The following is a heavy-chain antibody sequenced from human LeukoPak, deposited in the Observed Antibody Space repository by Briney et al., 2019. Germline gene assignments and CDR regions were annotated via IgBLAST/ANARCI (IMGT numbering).Heavy chain of an antibody. V-gene: IGHV3-66*01. CDR1: GGSISSSNW. CDR3: ASTDTVVPAAMGGIEFDY. CDR2: IYSGGST. J-gene: IGHJ4*02. D-gene: IGHD2-2*01. Sequence: PSETLSLTCAVSGGSISSSNWWSWVRQPPGKGLEWVSVIYSGGSTYYADSVKGRFTISRDNSKNTLYLQMNSLRAEDTAVYYCASTDTVVPAAMGGIEFDYWGQGTLVTVSS.